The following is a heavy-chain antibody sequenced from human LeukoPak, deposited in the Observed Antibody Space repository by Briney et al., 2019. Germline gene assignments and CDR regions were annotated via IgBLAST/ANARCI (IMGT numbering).Heavy chain of an antibody. CDR2: ISWNSDSI. CDR1: GFIFDDYA. D-gene: IGHD3-3*01. J-gene: IGHJ4*02. Sequence: GGSLRLSCAASGFIFDDYAMHWVRQTPGKGLEWVSGISWNSDSIVYADSVKGRFTISRDNAKNSLYLQMNSLRSEDMALYYCVKDKTDFWSGYFDYWGQETLVTVSS. V-gene: IGHV3-9*03. CDR3: VKDKTDFWSGYFDY.